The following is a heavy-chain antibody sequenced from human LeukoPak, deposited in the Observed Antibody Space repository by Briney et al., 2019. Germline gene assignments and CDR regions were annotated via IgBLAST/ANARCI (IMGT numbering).Heavy chain of an antibody. D-gene: IGHD2-15*01. V-gene: IGHV3-23*01. CDR1: GFTFSSYN. CDR3: AKCTSCSCYSAGAFDI. CDR2: ISGSGIT. Sequence: GGPLRLSCAASGFTFSSYNMNRVRQAPGKGLEWVAAISGSGITYYADYVKGRFTISRDSSRNMLYVQMNNLRAEDTAMYYCAKCTSCSCYSAGAFDIWGHGTMVTVSS. J-gene: IGHJ3*02.